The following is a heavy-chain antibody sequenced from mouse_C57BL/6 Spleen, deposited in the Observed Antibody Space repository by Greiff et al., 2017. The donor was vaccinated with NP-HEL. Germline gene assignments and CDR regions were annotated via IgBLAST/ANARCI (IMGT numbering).Heavy chain of an antibody. Sequence: QVQLQQSGAELVRPGTSVKVSCKASGYAFTNYLIEWVKQRPGQGLEWIGVINPGSGGTNYNEKFKGKATLTADKSSSTAYMQLSSLTSEDSAVYFCARSDYYGSSYVTYAMDYWGQGTSVTVSS. CDR2: INPGSGGT. D-gene: IGHD1-1*01. CDR1: GYAFTNYL. V-gene: IGHV1-54*01. CDR3: ARSDYYGSSYVTYAMDY. J-gene: IGHJ4*01.